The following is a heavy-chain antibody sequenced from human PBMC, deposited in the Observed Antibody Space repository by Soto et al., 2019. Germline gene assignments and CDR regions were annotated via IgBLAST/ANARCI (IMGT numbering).Heavy chain of an antibody. CDR1: GFTFDDHA. Sequence: QLVESGGGVVQFGRSLRLSCEASGFTFDDHAMHWVRQVPGKGLEWVSGISWNGDDIGYVDSVKGRFTISRDNVKNVLDLQMESLTTDDTAVYFCATDRNSDFPRGSGLDYWGQGTLVTVSS. V-gene: IGHV3-9*01. CDR3: ATDRNSDFPRGSGLDY. J-gene: IGHJ4*02. CDR2: ISWNGDDI. D-gene: IGHD1-26*01.